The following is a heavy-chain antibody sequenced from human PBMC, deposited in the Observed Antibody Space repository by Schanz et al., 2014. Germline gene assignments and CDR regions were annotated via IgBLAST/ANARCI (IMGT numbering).Heavy chain of an antibody. CDR2: INTYLGKP. Sequence: QVQLVQSGPEVKKPGASVRVSCQASGYTFVGYYIHWLRQAPGQGLEWMGWINTYLGKPTYAQGFTGRFVFSLDTSVSTAYLQITNLKADDTAVYYCARGYCAGTSCPIFDYWGQGTLVTVSS. CDR3: ARGYCAGTSCPIFDY. V-gene: IGHV7-4-1*02. CDR1: GYTFVGYY. D-gene: IGHD2-2*01. J-gene: IGHJ4*02.